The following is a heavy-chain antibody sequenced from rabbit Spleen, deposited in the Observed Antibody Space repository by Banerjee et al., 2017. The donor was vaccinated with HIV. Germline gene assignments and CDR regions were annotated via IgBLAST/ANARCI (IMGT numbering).Heavy chain of an antibody. J-gene: IGHJ3*01. CDR1: GFSFSNTYV. D-gene: IGHD6-1*01. CDR3: ARAPYDGYNDYDYAHL. CDR2: IWTAGATRT. V-gene: IGHV1S40*01. Sequence: QSLEESGGDLVKPGASLTLTCTASGFSFSNTYVVYWVRQAPGKGLEWIASIWTAGATRTDYASWAKGRFTISRTSSTTVTLQMTSLTDADTATYFCARAPYDGYNDYDYAHLWGQGTLVTVS.